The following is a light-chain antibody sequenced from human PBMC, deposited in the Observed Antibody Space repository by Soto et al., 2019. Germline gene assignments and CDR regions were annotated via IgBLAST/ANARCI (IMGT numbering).Light chain of an antibody. CDR3: QQYNNWPPWT. CDR1: QSLVYSNGNAY. J-gene: IGKJ1*01. Sequence: DAVLTQSPLSLPVTLGQPAAISCRSSQSLVYSNGNAYLIWFQQKPGQAPRLLIYGASTRATGIPARFSGSGSGTEFTLTISSLQSEDFAVYYCQQYNNWPPWTFGQGTKVEIK. CDR2: GAS. V-gene: IGKV2-30*01.